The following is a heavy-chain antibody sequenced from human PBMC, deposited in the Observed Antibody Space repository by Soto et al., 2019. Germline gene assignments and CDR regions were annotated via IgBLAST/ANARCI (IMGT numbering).Heavy chain of an antibody. CDR3: ASPLDYGSGIDPYYYYGMDV. D-gene: IGHD3-10*01. J-gene: IGHJ6*02. CDR1: GGTSSSYA. CDR2: IIPIFGTA. V-gene: IGHV1-69*13. Sequence: SVKVSCKASGGTSSSYAISWVRQAPGQGLEWMGGIIPIFGTANYAQKFQGRVTITADESTSTAYMELSSLRSEDTAVYYCASPLDYGSGIDPYYYYGMDVWGQGTTVTVSS.